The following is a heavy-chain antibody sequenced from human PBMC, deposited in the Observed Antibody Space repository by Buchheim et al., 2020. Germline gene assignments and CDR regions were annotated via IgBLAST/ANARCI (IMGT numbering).Heavy chain of an antibody. CDR2: PFYSGST. CDR3: ARHNALTSAGFDY. V-gene: IGHV4-59*08. CDR1: VGSITGYY. Sequence: QVQLQESGPGLVKPSEALSLTCTVSVGSITGYYWNWIRQPPGKGLEWIGYPFYSGSTNYNPSLKSRVTISVDLSKNQFSLKLSSVTAADTGVYYCARHNALTSAGFDYWGQGTL. J-gene: IGHJ4*02. D-gene: IGHD6-13*01.